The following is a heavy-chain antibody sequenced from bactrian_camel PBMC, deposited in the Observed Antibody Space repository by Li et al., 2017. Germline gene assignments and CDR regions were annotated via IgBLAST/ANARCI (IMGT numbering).Heavy chain of an antibody. CDR3: AADLGYDGICVDSYIRRPEIYNY. V-gene: IGHV3S55*01. CDR2: TYTGGRAT. D-gene: IGHD6*01. Sequence: HVQLVESGGGSVQAGGSLRLSCSYSGFTAESNCLGWFRQVPGKEREAVAATYTGGRATFHADSVKGRFTISRDNAKYTLYLQMNSLKPEDTAMYYCAADLGYDGICVDSYIRRPEIYNYKGQGTQVTVS. CDR1: GFTAESNC. J-gene: IGHJ4*01.